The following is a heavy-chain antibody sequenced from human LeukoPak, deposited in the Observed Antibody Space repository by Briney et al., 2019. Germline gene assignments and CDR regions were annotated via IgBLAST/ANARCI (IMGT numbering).Heavy chain of an antibody. D-gene: IGHD3-22*01. Sequence: GASVKVSCKASGYTFTSYDINWVRQAPGQGLEWMGWISAYNGNTNYAQKLQGRVTMTTDTSTSTAYMELRSLRSDDTAVYYCARDLYYYDSSGYYYDWGQGTLVTVSS. CDR1: GYTFTSYD. CDR2: ISAYNGNT. CDR3: ARDLYYYDSSGYYYD. V-gene: IGHV1-18*01. J-gene: IGHJ4*02.